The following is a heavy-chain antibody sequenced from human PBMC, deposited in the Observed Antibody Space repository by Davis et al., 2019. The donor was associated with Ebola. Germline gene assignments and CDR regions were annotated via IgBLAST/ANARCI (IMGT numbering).Heavy chain of an antibody. D-gene: IGHD1-26*01. V-gene: IGHV3-30*18. CDR1: GFTFFTYG. Sequence: GESLKISCVASGFTFFTYGIHWVRQAPGKGPEWMAIVSRDGFTQVYSDSVKGRFTVSRDNSKNTLYLQMNSLRAEDTAVYYCAKLGPGTIVGAPHFDYWGQGTLVTVSS. CDR3: AKLGPGTIVGAPHFDY. J-gene: IGHJ4*02. CDR2: VSRDGFTQ.